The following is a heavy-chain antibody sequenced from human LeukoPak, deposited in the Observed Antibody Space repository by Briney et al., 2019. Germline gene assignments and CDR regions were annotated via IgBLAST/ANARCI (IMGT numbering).Heavy chain of an antibody. Sequence: GGSLRLSCAASGFTFDDYGMSWVRQAPGKGLEWVSGINWNGGSTGYADSVKGRFTISRDNAKNSLYLQMNSLRAENTALYHCARGILPGAFDIWGQGTMVTVSS. CDR1: GFTFDDYG. D-gene: IGHD3-3*01. J-gene: IGHJ3*02. CDR2: INWNGGST. CDR3: ARGILPGAFDI. V-gene: IGHV3-20*01.